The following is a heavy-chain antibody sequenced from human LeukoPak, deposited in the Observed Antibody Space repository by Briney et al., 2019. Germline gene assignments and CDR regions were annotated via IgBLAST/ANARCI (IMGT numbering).Heavy chain of an antibody. V-gene: IGHV4-31*03. Sequence: RPSQTLSLTCTVSGGSISSGGYYWSWIRQQPGKGLEWIGYIYYSGSTYYNPSLKSRVTISVDTSKNQFSLKLSSVTAADTAVYYCARGPPYFTFYYGSGSPTLDYWGQGTLVTVSS. J-gene: IGHJ4*02. CDR3: ARGPPYFTFYYGSGSPTLDY. CDR2: IYYSGST. CDR1: GGSISSGGYY. D-gene: IGHD3-10*01.